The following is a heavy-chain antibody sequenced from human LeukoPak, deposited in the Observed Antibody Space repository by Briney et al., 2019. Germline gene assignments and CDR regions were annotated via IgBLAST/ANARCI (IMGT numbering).Heavy chain of an antibody. J-gene: IGHJ5*02. CDR1: GFTFSNAR. CDR2: VRSETDGGTT. CDR3: TTLSYAAAPT. Sequence: GGSLRLSCAASGFTFSNARMSWVRQAPGKGLEWVSRVRSETDGGTTDYVAPVQGRFTISRDDSKNTLYLQMNSLETDDTAVYYCTTLSYAAAPTWGQGTLVTVSS. D-gene: IGHD2-2*01. V-gene: IGHV3-15*01.